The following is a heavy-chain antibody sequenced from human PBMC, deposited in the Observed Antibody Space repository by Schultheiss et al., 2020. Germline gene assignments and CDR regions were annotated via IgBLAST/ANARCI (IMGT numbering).Heavy chain of an antibody. D-gene: IGHD3-9*01. J-gene: IGHJ5*02. Sequence: SETLSLTCTVSGGSISSGSYYWSWIRQPAGKGLEWIGRIYTSWSTNYNPSLKSRVTMSVDTSKNQFSLKLSSVTAADTAVYYCVGDILTGLIPWGQGTLVTVSS. CDR2: IYTSWST. CDR3: VGDILTGLIP. V-gene: IGHV4-61*02. CDR1: GGSISSGSYY.